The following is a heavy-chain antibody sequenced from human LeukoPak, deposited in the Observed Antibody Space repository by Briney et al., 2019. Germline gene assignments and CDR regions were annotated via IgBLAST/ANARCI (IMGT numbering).Heavy chain of an antibody. Sequence: GGSLRLSCAASGFTFSSYSMNWVRQAPGKGLEWVSSIGSSSSYIYYADSVKGRFTISRDNAKNSLYLQMNSLRAEDTAVYYCARGGQQLADYWGQGTLVTVSS. V-gene: IGHV3-21*01. CDR2: IGSSSSYI. D-gene: IGHD6-13*01. CDR1: GFTFSSYS. CDR3: ARGGQQLADY. J-gene: IGHJ4*02.